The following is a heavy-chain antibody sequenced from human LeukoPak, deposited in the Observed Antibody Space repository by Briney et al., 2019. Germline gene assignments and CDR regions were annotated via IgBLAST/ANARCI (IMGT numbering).Heavy chain of an antibody. Sequence: ASVKVSCKASGYTFTSSGISWVRQAPGQGLEWMGWISAYNGNTNYAQNLQGRVTMTTDTSTSTAYMELRSLRSGDTAVYCCARSREQWLSFDYWGQGTLVTVSS. D-gene: IGHD6-19*01. CDR2: ISAYNGNT. J-gene: IGHJ4*02. CDR3: ARSREQWLSFDY. CDR1: GYTFTSSG. V-gene: IGHV1-18*01.